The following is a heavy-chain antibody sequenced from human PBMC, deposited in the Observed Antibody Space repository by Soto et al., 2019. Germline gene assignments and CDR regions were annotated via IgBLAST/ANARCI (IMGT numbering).Heavy chain of an antibody. J-gene: IGHJ6*02. D-gene: IGHD6-19*01. Sequence: GGSLRLSCAASGFTFDDYAMHWVRQGPGKGLEWVSGISWNSGSIGYADSVKGRFTISRDNAKNTLYLQMNSLRADDAAVYYCANLRTYSSGWRPGPCGMDVWGQGTTVTVAS. CDR3: ANLRTYSSGWRPGPCGMDV. CDR1: GFTFDDYA. CDR2: ISWNSGSI. V-gene: IGHV3-9*01.